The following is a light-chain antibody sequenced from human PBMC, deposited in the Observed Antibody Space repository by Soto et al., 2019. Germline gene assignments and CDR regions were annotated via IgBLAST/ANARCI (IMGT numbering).Light chain of an antibody. CDR2: DAS. Sequence: DIQMTQSPSALSASVGDRVTITCRASQSISSYLNWYQQKPGKAPKILISDASSLQSGVPLRFSGSGSGTDFTLTISSLQPEDFATYYCQQYNNHPITFGQGTRLEIK. J-gene: IGKJ5*01. CDR3: QQYNNHPIT. V-gene: IGKV1-39*01. CDR1: QSISSY.